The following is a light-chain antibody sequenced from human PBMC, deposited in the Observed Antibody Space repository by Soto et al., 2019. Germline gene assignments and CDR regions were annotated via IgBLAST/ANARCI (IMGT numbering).Light chain of an antibody. J-gene: IGKJ1*01. CDR3: QHYNNWPPWT. CDR1: QSVSVN. CDR2: GAS. Sequence: EIVMTQSPATLSASPGERVTLSCRASQSVSVNLAWYQQNPGQAPRLLIYGASTRATGIPARFSGSGSGTEVTLTISSLQSEDFAVYYCQHYNNWPPWTFGQGTKVEIK. V-gene: IGKV3-15*01.